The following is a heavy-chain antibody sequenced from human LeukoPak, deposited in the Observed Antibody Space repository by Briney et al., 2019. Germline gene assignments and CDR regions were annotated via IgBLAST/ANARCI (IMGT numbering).Heavy chain of an antibody. J-gene: IGHJ4*02. CDR3: ARGLQLWFFVPRYYFDY. V-gene: IGHV4-39*07. CDR2: INHSGST. Sequence: PSETLSLTCTVSGGSISSSSYYWGWIRQPPGKGLEWIGEINHSGSTNYNPSLKSRVTISVDTSKNQFSLKLSSVTAADTAVYYCARGLQLWFFVPRYYFDYWGQGTLVTVSS. D-gene: IGHD5-18*01. CDR1: GGSISSSSYY.